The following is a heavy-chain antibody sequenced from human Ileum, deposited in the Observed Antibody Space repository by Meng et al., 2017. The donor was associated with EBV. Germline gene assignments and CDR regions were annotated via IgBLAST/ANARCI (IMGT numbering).Heavy chain of an antibody. CDR3: ARDAFQYASGIPAH. D-gene: IGHD3-16*01. Sequence: HLQEAGPCLVRRSGILCLTCTVSGAFFSGSYWWSWVRQSPAKGLEWIGEGYPSGTPYYNPSLNSRVTSSFDKSRNQFSLNLIYVTAADAAVYYCARDAFQYASGIPAHWGQGTLVTVSS. J-gene: IGHJ4*02. V-gene: IGHV4-4*02. CDR2: GYPSGTP. CDR1: GAFFSGSYW.